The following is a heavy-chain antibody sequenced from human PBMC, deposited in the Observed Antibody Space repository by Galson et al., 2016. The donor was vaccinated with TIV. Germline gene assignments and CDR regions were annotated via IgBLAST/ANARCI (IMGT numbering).Heavy chain of an antibody. J-gene: IGHJ4*02. Sequence: QSGAEVKKPGESLKISCKDSGYRFTTYWIAWVRQMPGKGLEWMGLIYPAHSETGYSPSFQGQVTISADKSISTAYLQWSNLKTSDTAIYYCASGQYIENWGQGTLVTVSS. CDR2: IYPAHSET. CDR1: GYRFTTYW. CDR3: ASGQYIEN. V-gene: IGHV5-51*03.